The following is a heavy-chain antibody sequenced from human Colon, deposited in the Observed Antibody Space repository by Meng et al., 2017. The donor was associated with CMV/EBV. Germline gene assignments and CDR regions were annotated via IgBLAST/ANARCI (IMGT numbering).Heavy chain of an antibody. D-gene: IGHD3-3*01. CDR1: GFTFDDYT. Sequence: GESLKISCAASGFTFDDYTMHWVRQAPGKGLEWVSLISWDGGSTYYADSVKGRFTISRDNSKNSLYLQMNSLRTEDTAVYYCARESPRYDFWSGYYTTGGGMDVWGQGTTVTVSS. V-gene: IGHV3-43*01. J-gene: IGHJ6*02. CDR2: ISWDGGST. CDR3: ARESPRYDFWSGYYTTGGGMDV.